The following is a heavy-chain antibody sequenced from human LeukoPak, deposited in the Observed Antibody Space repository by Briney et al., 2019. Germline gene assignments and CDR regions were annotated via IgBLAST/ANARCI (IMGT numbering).Heavy chain of an antibody. V-gene: IGHV3-30-3*01. CDR2: ISYDGSNK. Sequence: GGSLRLSCAASGFTFSSYAMHWVRQAPGKGLEGVAVISYDGSNKYYADSVKGRFTISRDNSKNTLYLQMNSLRAEDTAVYYCARGPVSGFFDPWGQGTLVTVSS. D-gene: IGHD6-19*01. J-gene: IGHJ5*02. CDR3: ARGPVSGFFDP. CDR1: GFTFSSYA.